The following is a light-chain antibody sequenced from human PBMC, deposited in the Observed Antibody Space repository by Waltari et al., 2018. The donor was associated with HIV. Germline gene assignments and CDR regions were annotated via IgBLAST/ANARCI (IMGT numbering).Light chain of an antibody. CDR1: TSNIGRHNV. Sequence: QSALPQPASVSGSLGQSLTIPCTGTTSNIGRHNVSSRYQQPPDKFPKLLIVEVNKRPSGVSSRFFGSKSGNTASLTISRLQTDDEAAYYCCSFAGDKDSQISKYVFGTGTTVTVL. CDR2: EVN. V-gene: IGLV2-23*02. CDR3: CSFAGDKDSQISKYV. J-gene: IGLJ1*01.